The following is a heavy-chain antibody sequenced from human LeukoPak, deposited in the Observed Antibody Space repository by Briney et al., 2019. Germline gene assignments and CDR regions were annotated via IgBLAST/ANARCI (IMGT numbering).Heavy chain of an antibody. CDR1: GGSISSGSYY. Sequence: SETLSLTCTVSGGSISSGSYYWSWIRQPAGKGLEWIGRIYTSGSTNYNPSLKSRVTISVDTSKNQFSLKLSSVTAADTAVYYCARHGWGYYGSGSYPFDYWGQGTLVTVSS. CDR3: ARHGWGYYGSGSYPFDY. D-gene: IGHD3-10*01. J-gene: IGHJ4*02. CDR2: IYTSGST. V-gene: IGHV4-61*02.